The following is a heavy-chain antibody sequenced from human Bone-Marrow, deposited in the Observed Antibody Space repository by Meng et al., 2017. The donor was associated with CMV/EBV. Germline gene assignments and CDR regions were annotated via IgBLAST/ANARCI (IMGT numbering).Heavy chain of an antibody. D-gene: IGHD3-10*01. CDR1: GFTFDDYG. CDR3: ARVGNYGSVFDY. Sequence: GESLKISCAASGFTFDDYGMTWVRQAPVKGLEWVSGINWNGGSTSYADSVKGRFTISRDNAKNTLYLQMNSLRAEDTAVYYCARVGNYGSVFDYWGQGTLVTVSS. V-gene: IGHV3-20*04. J-gene: IGHJ4*02. CDR2: INWNGGST.